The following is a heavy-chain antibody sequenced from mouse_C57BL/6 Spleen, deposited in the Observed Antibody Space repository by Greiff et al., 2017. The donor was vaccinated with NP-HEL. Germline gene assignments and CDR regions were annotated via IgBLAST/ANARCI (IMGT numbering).Heavy chain of an antibody. D-gene: IGHD1-1*01. Sequence: SGAELARPGASVKLSCKASGYTFTSYGISWVKQRTGQGLEWIGEIYPRSGNTYYNEKFKGKATLTADKSSSTAYMELRSLTSEDSAVYFCARSRDGSSYWYFDVWGTGTTVTVSS. CDR2: IYPRSGNT. V-gene: IGHV1-81*01. J-gene: IGHJ1*03. CDR1: GYTFTSYG. CDR3: ARSRDGSSYWYFDV.